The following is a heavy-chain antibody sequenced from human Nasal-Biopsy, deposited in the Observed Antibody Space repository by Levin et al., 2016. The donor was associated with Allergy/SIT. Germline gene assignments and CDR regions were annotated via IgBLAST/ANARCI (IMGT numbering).Heavy chain of an antibody. J-gene: IGHJ4*02. D-gene: IGHD1-26*01. V-gene: IGHV3-15*01. Sequence: GESLKISCAASGFTFSGAWMTWVRQGPGKGLEWVGRIKSKTDGGTSDYATSVKGRFSISRDDSKKTLYLQMNSLKIEDTGVYFCARGSATPGNWGQGTRVTVSS. CDR2: IKSKTDGGTS. CDR1: GFTFSGAW. CDR3: ARGSATPGN.